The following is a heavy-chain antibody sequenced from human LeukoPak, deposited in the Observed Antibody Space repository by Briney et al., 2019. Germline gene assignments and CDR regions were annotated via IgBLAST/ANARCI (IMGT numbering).Heavy chain of an antibody. Sequence: GGSLRLSCAASEFDFSSHAMTWVRQAPGKGLEWVSVIYSGGSTYYADSVKGRFTISRDNSKNTLYLQMNSLRAEDTAVYYCARFDSADAFDIWGQGTMVTVSS. D-gene: IGHD3-22*01. CDR1: EFDFSSHA. J-gene: IGHJ3*02. V-gene: IGHV3-53*01. CDR2: IYSGGST. CDR3: ARFDSADAFDI.